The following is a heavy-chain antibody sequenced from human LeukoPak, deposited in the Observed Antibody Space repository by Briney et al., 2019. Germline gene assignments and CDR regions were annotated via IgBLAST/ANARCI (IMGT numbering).Heavy chain of an antibody. J-gene: IGHJ4*02. D-gene: IGHD3-9*01. V-gene: IGHV3-30-3*01. CDR1: GFTFSSYA. Sequence: GRSLRLSCAASGFTFSSYAMHWVRQAPGKGLEWVAVISYDGSNKYYADSVKGRFTISRDNSKNTLYLQMNSLRAEDTAVYYCARFEDSGWGQGTLVTVSS. CDR2: ISYDGSNK. CDR3: ARFEDSG.